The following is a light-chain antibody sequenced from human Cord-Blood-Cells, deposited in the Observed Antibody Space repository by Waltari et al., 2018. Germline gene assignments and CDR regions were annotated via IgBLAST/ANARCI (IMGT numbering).Light chain of an antibody. Sequence: QSALTQPASVSGSPGQSITIPCTGTSGDVGSYNLVSWYQQHPGKAPKLMIYEGSKRPSGVSNRFSGSKSGNTASLTISGLQAEDEADYYCCSYAGSSTLVFGGGTKLTVL. J-gene: IGLJ2*01. V-gene: IGLV2-23*01. CDR3: CSYAGSSTLV. CDR1: SGDVGSYNL. CDR2: EGS.